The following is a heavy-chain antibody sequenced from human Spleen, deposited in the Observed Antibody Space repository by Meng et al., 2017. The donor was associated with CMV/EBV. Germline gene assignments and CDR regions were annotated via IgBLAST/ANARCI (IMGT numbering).Heavy chain of an antibody. CDR3: TRRPLGSTRPFDY. D-gene: IGHD1-26*01. V-gene: IGHV1-2*06. CDR1: GSRFNGFY. CDR2: INPNSGDT. Sequence: ASVKVSCKTSGSRFNGFYIHWVRQGPGQGLEWMGHINPNSGDTKYAQKFEGRVSMTRDTSISTVYMELSSLRYDDTAFYYCTRRPLGSTRPFDYWGQGTLVTSPQ. J-gene: IGHJ4*02.